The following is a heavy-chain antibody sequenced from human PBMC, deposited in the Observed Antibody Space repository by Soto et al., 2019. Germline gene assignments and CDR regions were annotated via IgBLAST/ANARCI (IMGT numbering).Heavy chain of an antibody. CDR2: IYYSGST. V-gene: IGHV4-59*01. D-gene: IGHD3-22*01. J-gene: IGHJ4*02. CDR3: ARATYYYDSSGYYPGGLDY. Sequence: PSETLSLTCTVSGGSISSYYWSWIRQPPGKGLEWIGYIYYSGSTNYNPSLKSRVTISVDTFKNQFSLKLSSVTAADTAVYYCARATYYYDSSGYYPGGLDYWGQGTLVTSPQ. CDR1: GGSISSYY.